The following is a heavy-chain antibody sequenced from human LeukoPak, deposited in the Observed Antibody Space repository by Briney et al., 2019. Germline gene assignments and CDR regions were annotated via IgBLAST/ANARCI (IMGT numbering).Heavy chain of an antibody. CDR1: VYTFTSYY. D-gene: IGHD6-13*01. V-gene: IGHV1-46*01. Sequence: ASVKVSCMASVYTFTSYYMHWVRQAPGQGLEWMGIINPSGGSTSYAQKFQGRVTMTRDTSTSTVYMELSSLRSEDTAVYYCARDVAIAAAGYYFDYWGQGTLVTVSS. CDR3: ARDVAIAAAGYYFDY. CDR2: INPSGGST. J-gene: IGHJ4*02.